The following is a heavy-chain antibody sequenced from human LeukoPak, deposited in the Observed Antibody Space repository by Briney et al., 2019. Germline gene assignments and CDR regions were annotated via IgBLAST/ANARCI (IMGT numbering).Heavy chain of an antibody. J-gene: IGHJ4*02. CDR3: ARTDTTGTRLFDY. Sequence: SETLSLTCTVSGGSISSSSYYWGWIRQPPGKGLEWIGSIYYSGNTYYNPSLKSRVTISVDTSKNQFSLKLSSVTAADTAVYYCARTDTTGTRLFDYWGQGTLVTVSS. D-gene: IGHD1-1*01. V-gene: IGHV4-39*01. CDR1: GGSISSSSYY. CDR2: IYYSGNT.